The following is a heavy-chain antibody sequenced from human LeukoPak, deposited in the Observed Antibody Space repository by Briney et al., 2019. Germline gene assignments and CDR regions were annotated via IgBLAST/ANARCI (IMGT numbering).Heavy chain of an antibody. D-gene: IGHD3-10*01. CDR3: VKSSGTNDYGMDA. CDR1: GFTFNRCG. V-gene: IGHV3-30*18. CDR2: ITNDGSRQ. J-gene: IGHJ6*02. Sequence: PGGSLRLSCAATGFTFNRCGMHWVRQAPGKGLEWVSVITNDGSRQYYTDSVKGRFTVSRDNSKNTLSLQMNSLRAEDTAVYYCVKSSGTNDYGMDAWGQGTTVTVPS.